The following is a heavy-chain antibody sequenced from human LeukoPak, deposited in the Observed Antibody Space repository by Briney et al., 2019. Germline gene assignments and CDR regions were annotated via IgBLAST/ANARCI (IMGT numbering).Heavy chain of an antibody. J-gene: IGHJ4*02. CDR1: GASFNSGSYY. D-gene: IGHD2-21*02. V-gene: IGHV4-61*01. Sequence: SETLSLTCAVSGASFNSGSYYWSWIRQHPGKGLEWIGYIYYTGITNYNPSLKSRVTISVDTSKNQFSLNLNSVTTADTAVYYCATSQCGSDCYLAGDYWGQETLVTVSS. CDR3: ATSQCGSDCYLAGDY. CDR2: IYYTGIT.